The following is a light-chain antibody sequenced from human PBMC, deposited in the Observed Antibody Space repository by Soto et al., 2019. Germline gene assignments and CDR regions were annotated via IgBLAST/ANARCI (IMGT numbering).Light chain of an antibody. J-gene: IGKJ1*01. Sequence: EIVLTQSPGTLSLSPGERATLSCRASQSVSNNYLAWYQQKPGQAPRLLTYGASNRATGIPDRFSGSGSGTDFTLTISSLEPEDFAVYYCRQYGSSRTFGQGTKLDIK. CDR1: QSVSNNY. CDR3: RQYGSSRT. V-gene: IGKV3-20*01. CDR2: GAS.